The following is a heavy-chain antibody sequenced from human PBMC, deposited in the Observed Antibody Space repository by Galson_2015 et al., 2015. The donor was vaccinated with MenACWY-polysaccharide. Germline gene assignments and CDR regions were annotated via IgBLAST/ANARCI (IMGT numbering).Heavy chain of an antibody. Sequence: SLRLSCAASGLTFSSYDMHWVRQAPGKGLDWVALIWSNGINTYYADSVKGRFTISRDNSKNTLYLQMNSLRTEDTAVYYCATEMIGVAEPDVFEIWGRGTMVTVSS. V-gene: IGHV3-33*01. J-gene: IGHJ3*02. CDR1: GLTFSSYD. CDR2: IWSNGINT. CDR3: ATEMIGVAEPDVFEI. D-gene: IGHD2-21*01.